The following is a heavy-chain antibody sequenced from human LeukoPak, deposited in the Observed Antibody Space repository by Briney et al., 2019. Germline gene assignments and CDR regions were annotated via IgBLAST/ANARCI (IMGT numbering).Heavy chain of an antibody. CDR3: AKAVPKTIFGVAIGYYFDY. D-gene: IGHD3-3*01. CDR1: GFTFSSYA. Sequence: PGGSLRLSCAASGFTFSSYAMSRVRQAPGKGLEWVSAISGSGGRTNYADSVKGRFTISRDISKNTLYLQMNSLRAEDTAVYYCAKAVPKTIFGVAIGYYFDYWGQGTLVTVSS. V-gene: IGHV3-23*01. CDR2: ISGSGGRT. J-gene: IGHJ4*02.